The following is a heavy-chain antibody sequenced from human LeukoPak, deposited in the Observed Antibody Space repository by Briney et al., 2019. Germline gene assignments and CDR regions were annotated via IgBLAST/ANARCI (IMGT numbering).Heavy chain of an antibody. CDR3: ARDHPVVAATNWFDP. V-gene: IGHV3-7*03. CDR2: IKQDGSEK. J-gene: IGHJ5*02. Sequence: GGSLRLSCAASGFTFSSYWMSWVRQAPGKGLEWVANIKQDGSEKYYVDSVKGRFTISRDNAKNSLYLQMNCLRAEDTAVYYCARDHPVVAATNWFDPWGQGTLVTVSS. CDR1: GFTFSSYW. D-gene: IGHD2-15*01.